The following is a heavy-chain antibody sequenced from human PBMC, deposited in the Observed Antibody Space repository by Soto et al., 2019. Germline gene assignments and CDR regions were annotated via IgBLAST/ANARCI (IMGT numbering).Heavy chain of an antibody. CDR3: ARKRYFDGYDY. CDR1: GGSISSGCYS. J-gene: IGHJ4*02. Sequence: SETLSLTCAVSGGSISSGCYSWSWIRQPPGKGLEWIGYIYHSGSTYYNPSLKSRVTISVDTSKNQFSLKLSSVTAADTAVYYCARKRYFDGYDYWGQGTLVTVSS. CDR2: IYHSGST. V-gene: IGHV4-30-2*01. D-gene: IGHD3-9*01.